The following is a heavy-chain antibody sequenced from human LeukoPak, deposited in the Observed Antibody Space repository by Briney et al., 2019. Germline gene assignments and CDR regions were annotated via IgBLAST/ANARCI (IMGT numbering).Heavy chain of an antibody. V-gene: IGHV4-59*08. CDR1: GGSISSYY. CDR2: IYYSGRT. Sequence: SETLSLTCTVSGGSISSYYWSWIRQPPGKGLEWIGYIYYSGRTDYNPSLKSRVTISVDTSKNQFSLRLSSVTAADTAVYYCATWRTAKTGFDYWGQGTLVTVSS. CDR3: ATWRTAKTGFDY. J-gene: IGHJ4*02. D-gene: IGHD1-1*01.